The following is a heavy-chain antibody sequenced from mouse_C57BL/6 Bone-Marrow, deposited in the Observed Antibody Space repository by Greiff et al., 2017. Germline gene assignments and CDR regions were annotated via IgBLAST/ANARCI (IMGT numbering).Heavy chain of an antibody. J-gene: IGHJ2*01. CDR3: ARERNPPLPNYFDY. CDR2: IYPRSGNT. Sequence: QVQLQQSGAELARPGASVKLSCKASGYTFTSYGISWVKQRTGQGLEWIGEIYPRSGNTYYNEKFKGKATLTADKSSSTAYMELRSLTSEDSAVYFWARERNPPLPNYFDYWGQGTTLTVSS. V-gene: IGHV1-81*01. CDR1: GYTFTSYG.